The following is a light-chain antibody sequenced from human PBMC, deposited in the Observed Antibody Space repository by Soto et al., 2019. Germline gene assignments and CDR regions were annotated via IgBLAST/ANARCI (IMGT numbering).Light chain of an antibody. V-gene: IGLV4-60*02. J-gene: IGLJ1*01. Sequence: QSVLTQSSSASASLGSSVKLTCTLSSGHSSYIIAWHQQQPGKAPRYLMKLEGSGNYNTGSGVPDRFSGSSSGADRYLTISNLQFEDEADYYRETWVSNPYVFGTGTKLTVL. CDR2: LEGSGNY. CDR1: SGHSSYI. CDR3: ETWVSNPYV.